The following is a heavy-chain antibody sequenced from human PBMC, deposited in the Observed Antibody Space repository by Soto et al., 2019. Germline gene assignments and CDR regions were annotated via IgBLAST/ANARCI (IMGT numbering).Heavy chain of an antibody. V-gene: IGHV4-34*01. CDR3: ARVGSIGNGPPAPFDY. CDR2: INHSGST. Sequence: SETLSLTCAVYGGSFSGYYWSWIRQPPGKGLEWIGEINHSGSTNYNPSLKSRVTISVDTSKNQFSLKLSSVTAADTAVYYCARVGSIGNGPPAPFDYWGQGTLVTVSS. CDR1: GGSFSGYY. D-gene: IGHD1-1*01. J-gene: IGHJ4*02.